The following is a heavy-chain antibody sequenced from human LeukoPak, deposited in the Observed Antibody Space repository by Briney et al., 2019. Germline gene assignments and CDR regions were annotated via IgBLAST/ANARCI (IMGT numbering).Heavy chain of an antibody. CDR1: GGSFSTYT. V-gene: IGHV1-69*05. J-gene: IGHJ4*02. D-gene: IGHD3-3*01. CDR3: ARAPTRVVPLFDY. Sequence: SVKVSCKASGGSFSTYTISWVRQAPGQGLEWMGGIIPMFGATNYAQKFQGRVTMTRDMSTSTVCMELSSLRSEDTAVYYCARAPTRVVPLFDYWGQGTLVTVSS. CDR2: IIPMFGAT.